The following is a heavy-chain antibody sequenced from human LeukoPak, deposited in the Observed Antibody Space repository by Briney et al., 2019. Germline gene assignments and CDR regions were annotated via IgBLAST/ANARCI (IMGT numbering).Heavy chain of an antibody. CDR3: AKGGASVTRYVDY. CDR2: MSNSGENT. V-gene: IGHV3-30*18. CDR1: GFTFSSYS. D-gene: IGHD4-17*01. J-gene: IGHJ4*02. Sequence: GGSLRLSCAASGFTFSSYSLQWVRQTPGKGLEWVGIMSNSGENTFYGEAVKGRFTISRDNSQNTLYLQMNSLRPEDTAVYYCAKGGASVTRYVDYWGQGTLVTVSS.